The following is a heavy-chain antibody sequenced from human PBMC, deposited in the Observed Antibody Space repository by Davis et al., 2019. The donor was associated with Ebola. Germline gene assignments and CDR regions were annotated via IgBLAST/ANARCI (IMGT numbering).Heavy chain of an antibody. D-gene: IGHD3-16*02. V-gene: IGHV3-33*08. J-gene: IGHJ4*02. CDR1: GFTVSSNY. CDR2: IWYDGSNK. CDR3: ARGGRGYHFDY. Sequence: GGSLRLSCAASGFTVSSNYMSWVRQAPGKGLEWVAVIWYDGSNKYYADSVKGRFTISRDNSKNTLYLQMNSLRAEDTAVYYCARGGRGYHFDYWGQGTLVTVSS.